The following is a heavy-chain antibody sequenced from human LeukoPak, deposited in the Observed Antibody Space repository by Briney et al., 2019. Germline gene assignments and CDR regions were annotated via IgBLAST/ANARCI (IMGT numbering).Heavy chain of an antibody. CDR2: IDSDGSST. J-gene: IGHJ4*02. V-gene: IGHV3-74*01. CDR1: GFTFISYW. CDR3: ARVRSSGWSDFDY. D-gene: IGHD6-19*01. Sequence: GGSLRLSCAASGFTFISYWMHWVRQAPGKGLVWVSRIDSDGSSTSYADSVKGRFTISRDNAKNTEYLQMNSLRAEDTAVYYCARVRSSGWSDFDYWGQGTMVTVSS.